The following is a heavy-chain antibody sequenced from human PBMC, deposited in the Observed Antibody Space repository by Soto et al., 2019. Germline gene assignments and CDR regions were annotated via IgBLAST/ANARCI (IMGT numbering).Heavy chain of an antibody. J-gene: IGHJ4*01. Sequence: GGSLRLSCAVSGFIFHTYCMGWVRQALGKGLEWVANIKQDGSEKYYVDSVKGRFTISRDNAKNSLYLQMNSLRAEDTAVYYCAREGGLYYYFSNGYYTYYFDH. CDR3: AREGGLYYYFSNGYYTYYFDH. V-gene: IGHV3-7*01. CDR1: GFIFHTYC. CDR2: IKQDGSEK. D-gene: IGHD3-3*01.